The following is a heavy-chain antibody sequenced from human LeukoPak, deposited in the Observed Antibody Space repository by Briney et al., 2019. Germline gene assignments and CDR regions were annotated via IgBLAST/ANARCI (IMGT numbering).Heavy chain of an antibody. Sequence: GSLRLSCAASGNYWMHWVRQAPGKGLEWVSGINWSGGSIGHADSVKGRFTISRDNAKNSLYLQMNSLRAEDTALYYCAREGCSTTSCEFDYWGQGTLVTVSS. CDR1: GNYW. CDR3: AREGCSTTSCEFDY. D-gene: IGHD2-2*01. V-gene: IGHV3-20*04. CDR2: INWSGGSI. J-gene: IGHJ4*02.